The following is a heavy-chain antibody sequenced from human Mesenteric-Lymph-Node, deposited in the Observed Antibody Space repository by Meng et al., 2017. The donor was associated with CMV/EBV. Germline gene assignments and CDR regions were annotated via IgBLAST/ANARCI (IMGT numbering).Heavy chain of an antibody. V-gene: IGHV3-53*01. J-gene: IGHJ6*02. CDR1: GFTFSSYS. Sequence: GESLKISCAASGFTFSSYSMSWVRQAPGKGLEWVSVIYSGGSTYYADSVKGRFTISRDNSKNTLYLQMNSLRAEDTAVYYCARDRRSTIFGVDYGMDVWGQGTTVTVSS. CDR3: ARDRRSTIFGVDYGMDV. D-gene: IGHD3-3*01. CDR2: IYSGGST.